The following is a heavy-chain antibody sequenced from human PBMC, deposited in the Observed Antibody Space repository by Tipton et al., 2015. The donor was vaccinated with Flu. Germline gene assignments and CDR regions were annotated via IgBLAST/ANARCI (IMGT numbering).Heavy chain of an antibody. V-gene: IGHV4-38-2*01. CDR1: GDSIGSDYY. CDR3: ATTTYYYGSGSHDY. J-gene: IGHJ4*02. Sequence: TLSLTCSVSGDSIGSDYYWAWIRQPPGKGLEWIGNIHQTGSPYYNPSLRSRVTMSIARSNVQFSLRLTSVTAAGTAGYFCATTTYYYGSGSHDYWGQGTLVTVSS. D-gene: IGHD3-10*01. CDR2: IHQTGSP.